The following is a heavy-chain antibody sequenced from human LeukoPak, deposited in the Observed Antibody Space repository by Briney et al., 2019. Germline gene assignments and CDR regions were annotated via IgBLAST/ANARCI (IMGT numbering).Heavy chain of an antibody. J-gene: IGHJ5*02. CDR1: GGSISSSSYY. Sequence: PSETLSLTCTVSGGSISSSSYYWGWIRQPPGKGLEWIGGIYYSGSTYYDPSLKSRVTISVDTSKNQFSLKLSSVTAADTAVYYCARDLRYSSGSWFDPWGQGTLVNVSS. CDR2: IYYSGST. D-gene: IGHD1-1*01. CDR3: ARDLRYSSGSWFDP. V-gene: IGHV4-39*02.